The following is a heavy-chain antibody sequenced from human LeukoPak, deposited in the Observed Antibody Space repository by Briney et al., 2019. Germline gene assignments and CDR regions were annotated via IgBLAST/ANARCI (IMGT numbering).Heavy chain of an antibody. D-gene: IGHD2-2*02. V-gene: IGHV4-4*07. CDR2: IYTSGST. CDR3: ARGYCSSTSCYNYYYGMDV. J-gene: IGHJ6*02. CDR1: GGSISSYY. Sequence: SETLSLTCTVSGGSISSYYWSWIRQPAGKGLEWIGRIYTSGSTNYNPSLKSRVTMSVDTSKNQFSLKLSSVTAADTAVYYCARGYCSSTSCYNYYYGMDVWGQGTTVTVSS.